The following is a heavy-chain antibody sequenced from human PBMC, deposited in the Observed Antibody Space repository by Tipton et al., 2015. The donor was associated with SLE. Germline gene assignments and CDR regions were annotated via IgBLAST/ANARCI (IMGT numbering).Heavy chain of an antibody. J-gene: IGHJ3*01. CDR3: ASTVGGTRSRAFDV. CDR2: IYYSGST. D-gene: IGHD1-26*01. Sequence: GLVKPSETLSLTCTVSGGSISSSSSYWGWIRQPPGKGLEWIGSIYYSGSTYYNPSLKSRVTISVATSKNQFSLKLSSVTAADTAVYYCASTVGGTRSRAFDVWGQGTMVTVSS. CDR1: GGSISSSSSY. V-gene: IGHV4-39*07.